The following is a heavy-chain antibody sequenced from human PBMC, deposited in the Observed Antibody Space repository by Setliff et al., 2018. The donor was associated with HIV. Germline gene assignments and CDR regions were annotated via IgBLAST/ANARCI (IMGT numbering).Heavy chain of an antibody. CDR3: AGPRGDDAFDI. CDR2: IISILEIT. CDR1: GGTSSTHA. Sequence: VASVKVSCKASGGTSSTHAMNWVRQAPGQGLEWMGQIISILEITDYAQKFQGRLTITADEPTNTIYMELSGLRSEDTAVYYCAGPRGDDAFDIWGQGTMVTVSS. D-gene: IGHD3-10*01. J-gene: IGHJ3*02. V-gene: IGHV1-69*10.